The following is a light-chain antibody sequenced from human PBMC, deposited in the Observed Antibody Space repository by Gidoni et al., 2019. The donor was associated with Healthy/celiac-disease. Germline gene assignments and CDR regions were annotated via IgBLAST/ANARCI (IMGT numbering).Light chain of an antibody. CDR1: QSVSSSY. Sequence: EILLTLSPGTLSLSPGERATLSCRASQSVSSSYLAWYQQTPGQAPRLLIYGASSRATGLPDRFSGSGSGTDFPLTISRLEPEDFAVYYWQQYGSSLTFXGXTKVEIK. V-gene: IGKV3-20*01. J-gene: IGKJ4*01. CDR2: GAS. CDR3: QQYGSSLT.